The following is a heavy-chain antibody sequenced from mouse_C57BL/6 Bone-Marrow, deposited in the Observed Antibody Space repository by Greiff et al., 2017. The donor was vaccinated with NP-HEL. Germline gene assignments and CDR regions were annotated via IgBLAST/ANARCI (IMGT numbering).Heavy chain of an antibody. CDR1: GFTFRDAW. CDR2: IRNKANNHAT. D-gene: IGHD2-1*01. Sequence: EVKLMESGGGLVQPGGSMKLSCAASGFTFRDAWMDWVRQSPEKGLEWVAEIRNKANNHATYYAESVKGRFTISRDDSKSSVYLQMNSLRAEDTGIYYCTRGIYYGNYGAMDYWGQGTSVTVSS. CDR3: TRGIYYGNYGAMDY. J-gene: IGHJ4*01. V-gene: IGHV6-6*01.